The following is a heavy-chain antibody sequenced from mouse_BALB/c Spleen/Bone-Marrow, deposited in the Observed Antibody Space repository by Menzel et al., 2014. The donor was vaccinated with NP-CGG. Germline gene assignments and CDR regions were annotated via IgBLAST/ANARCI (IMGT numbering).Heavy chain of an antibody. V-gene: IGHV5-6*01. Sequence: VMLVESGGDLVKPGGSLKLSCAASGFTFSTYGMSWVRQTPDKRLEWVATISSGGSYTYYPDSVKGRFTISRDNAKNTLYLQMSSLKSEDTAMYYCARQGGYFDYWGQGTTLTVSS. CDR3: ARQGGYFDY. CDR2: ISSGGSYT. J-gene: IGHJ2*01. CDR1: GFTFSTYG.